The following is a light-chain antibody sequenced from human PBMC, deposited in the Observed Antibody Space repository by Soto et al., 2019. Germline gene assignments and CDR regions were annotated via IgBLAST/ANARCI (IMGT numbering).Light chain of an antibody. V-gene: IGKV1-5*03. CDR3: QQYSAYSYT. CDR1: QTTTNW. J-gene: IGKJ2*01. CDR2: KTS. Sequence: DIQMTQSPSTLSASVGDRVTITCRASQTTTNWLAWYQQKPGKAPKLLIYKTSSLESGVPSRFSGSGSGTAFTLTISSLQPDDFATYYCQQYSAYSYTFGQGTKLEI.